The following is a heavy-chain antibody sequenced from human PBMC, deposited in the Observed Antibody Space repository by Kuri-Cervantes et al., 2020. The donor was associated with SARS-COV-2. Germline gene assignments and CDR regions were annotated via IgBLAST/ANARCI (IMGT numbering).Heavy chain of an antibody. D-gene: IGHD2-2*01. J-gene: IGHJ5*02. CDR3: ARRVVVVPAAIAGWFDP. V-gene: IGHV5-51*01. CDR1: GYSFTSYW. Sequence: GESLKISCKGSGYSFTSYWIGWVRQMPGKGLEWMGIIYPGDSDTRYSPSFQGQVTISADKSISTAYLQWSSLKAPDTAMYYCARRVVVVPAAIAGWFDPWGQGTLVTVSS. CDR2: IYPGDSDT.